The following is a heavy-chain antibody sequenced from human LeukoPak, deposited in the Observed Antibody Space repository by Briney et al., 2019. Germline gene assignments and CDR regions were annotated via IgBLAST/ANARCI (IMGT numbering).Heavy chain of an antibody. Sequence: GGSLRLSCAASGFTFSNAWMSWVRQAPGKGLEWVGRIKSKTDGGTTDYAAPVKGGFTISRDDSKNTLYLQMNSLKTEDTAVYYCTTGGYYDSSGYYYGGYFQHWGQGTLVTVSS. CDR2: IKSKTDGGTT. J-gene: IGHJ1*01. CDR3: TTGGYYDSSGYYYGGYFQH. CDR1: GFTFSNAW. D-gene: IGHD3-22*01. V-gene: IGHV3-15*01.